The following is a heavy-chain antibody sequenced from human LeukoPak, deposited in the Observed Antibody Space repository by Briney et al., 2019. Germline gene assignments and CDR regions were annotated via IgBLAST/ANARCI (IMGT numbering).Heavy chain of an antibody. J-gene: IGHJ4*02. D-gene: IGHD3-9*01. CDR2: IIPIFGTA. V-gene: IGHV1-69*13. Sequence: SVKVSCKASGGTFSSYAISWVRQAPGQGLEWMGGIIPIFGTANYAQKFQGRVTITADESTSTAYMELSSLRSEDTAVYYCARVGPFRYFDWHPRRNYFDYWGQGTLVTVSS. CDR3: ARVGPFRYFDWHPRRNYFDY. CDR1: GGTFSSYA.